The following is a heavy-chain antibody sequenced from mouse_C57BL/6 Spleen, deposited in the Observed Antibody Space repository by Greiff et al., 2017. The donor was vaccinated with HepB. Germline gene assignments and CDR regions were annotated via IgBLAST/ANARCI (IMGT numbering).Heavy chain of an antibody. CDR2: IDPANGNT. CDR3: ARDGWFAY. V-gene: IGHV14-3*01. Sequence: VQLKQSVAELVRPGASVKLSCTASGFNFKNTYMHWVKQRPEQGLEWIGRIDPANGNTKYAPKFQGKATITADTSSNTAYLQLSSLTSEDTAIYYCARDGWFAYWGQGTLVTVSA. D-gene: IGHD2-3*01. CDR1: GFNFKNTY. J-gene: IGHJ3*01.